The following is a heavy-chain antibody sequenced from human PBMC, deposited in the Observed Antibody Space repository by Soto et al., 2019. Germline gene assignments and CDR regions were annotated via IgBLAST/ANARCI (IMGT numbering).Heavy chain of an antibody. CDR3: ARDSGAKLSSS. CDR2: IVPICRTA. Sequence: PSVKVSCKASGGTFSSYRINWVRQAPGQGLEWVGGIVPICRTADYAQKFQGRVTITADESARTAYLEVRSLKSQDTAVYYCARDSGAKLSSSWGQGTLVTVSS. D-gene: IGHD6-13*01. J-gene: IGHJ4*02. CDR1: GGTFSSYR. V-gene: IGHV1-69*13.